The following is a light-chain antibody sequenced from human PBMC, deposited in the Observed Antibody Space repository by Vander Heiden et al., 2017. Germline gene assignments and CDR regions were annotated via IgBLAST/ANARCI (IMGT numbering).Light chain of an antibody. CDR2: CAS. V-gene: IGKV4-1*01. Sequence: DIVMTQSPDSMAVSLGARATINCKSSQSVLYSSNNKNYLAWYQQKPGQPPKLLIYCASTRESGVPDRFSGSGSGTDFTLTISSLQAEDLAVYYCQQYYSTPYTFGQGTKLXIK. J-gene: IGKJ2*01. CDR1: QSVLYSSNNKNY. CDR3: QQYYSTPYT.